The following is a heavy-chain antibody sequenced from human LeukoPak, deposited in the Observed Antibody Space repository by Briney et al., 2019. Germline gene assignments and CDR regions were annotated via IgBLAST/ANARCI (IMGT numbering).Heavy chain of an antibody. Sequence: PSETLSLTCTVSGGSISSYYWSWLRQPPGKGLEWSGYIYYSGSTNYNPSLKSRVTISVDTSKTQFSLKLSSVTAADTAVYYCARDPRYYYDSSGYYSHWYFDLWGRGTLVTVSS. J-gene: IGHJ2*01. CDR2: IYYSGST. D-gene: IGHD3-22*01. CDR1: GGSISSYY. CDR3: ARDPRYYYDSSGYYSHWYFDL. V-gene: IGHV4-59*01.